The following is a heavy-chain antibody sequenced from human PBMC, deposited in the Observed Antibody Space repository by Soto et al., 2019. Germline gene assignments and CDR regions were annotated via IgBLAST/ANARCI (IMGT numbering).Heavy chain of an antibody. V-gene: IGHV4-59*01. CDR3: ARVVGSSITTFDY. CDR2: IYYTGST. CDR1: NGSISNFY. D-gene: IGHD1-26*01. Sequence: SETLSLTCTVSNGSISNFYWSWIRQPPGKGLEWIGYIYYTGSTNYNPSLKSRVTISVDTSKNQFSLKLNSVTAADTAVYYCARVVGSSITTFDYWGQGTLVTVSS. J-gene: IGHJ4*02.